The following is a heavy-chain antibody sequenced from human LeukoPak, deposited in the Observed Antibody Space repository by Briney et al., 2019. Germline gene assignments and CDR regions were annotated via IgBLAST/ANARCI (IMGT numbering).Heavy chain of an antibody. D-gene: IGHD2/OR15-2a*01. J-gene: IGHJ4*02. V-gene: IGHV1-46*03. Sequence: ASVKVSCKASGYTFTSYYIHWVRQAPGHGLEWMGIINPSGGSTSYAQKFQGRVTMTTDTSTSAVYMELSGLRSEDTAVYYCGRATQTLYYFLYWGQGTLVTVSS. CDR3: GRATQTLYYFLY. CDR2: INPSGGST. CDR1: GYTFTSYY.